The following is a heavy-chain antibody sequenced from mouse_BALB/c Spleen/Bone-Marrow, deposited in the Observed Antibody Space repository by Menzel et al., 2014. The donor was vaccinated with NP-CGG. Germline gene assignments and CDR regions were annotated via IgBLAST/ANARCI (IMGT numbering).Heavy chain of an antibody. CDR3: VCYPFAY. CDR2: IRRESNNYAT. J-gene: IGHJ3*01. CDR1: GFTFNANA. Sequence: EVKLMESGGGLVQPKGSLRLSCAAPGFTFNANAMNWVRQAPGKGLEWVARIRRESNNYATYYADSVKDRFTISRDDSQIILYLQMNNLKTEHTAMYYFVCYPFAYWGQGTLFTVSA. D-gene: IGHD2-12*01. V-gene: IGHV10S3*01.